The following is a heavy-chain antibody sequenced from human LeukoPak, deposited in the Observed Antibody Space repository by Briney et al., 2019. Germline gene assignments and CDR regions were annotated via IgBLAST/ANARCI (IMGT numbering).Heavy chain of an antibody. CDR2: IWYDGSNK. V-gene: IGHV3-33*08. D-gene: IGHD2-21*02. CDR1: GVTFSNAW. J-gene: IGHJ6*02. CDR3: ARDRIVVVPAGSYYYYYGMDV. Sequence: PGGSLRLSCAASGVTFSNAWMSWVRQAPGRGLEWVAVIWYDGSNKYYADSVKGRFTISRDNSKNTLYLQMNSLRAEDTAVYYCARDRIVVVPAGSYYYYYGMDVWGQGTTVTVSS.